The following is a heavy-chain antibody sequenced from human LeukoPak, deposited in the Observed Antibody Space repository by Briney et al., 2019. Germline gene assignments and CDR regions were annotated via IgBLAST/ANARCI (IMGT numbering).Heavy chain of an antibody. CDR1: GYTFTNYY. CDR2: INPKSGGT. CDR3: ARDASGLVPYYFDS. D-gene: IGHD3/OR15-3a*01. J-gene: IGHJ4*02. V-gene: IGHV1-2*02. Sequence: GASVKVSCKASGYTFTNYYIHWVRQAPGQGLEWMGWINPKSGGTQYAQKFQGRVTMTRDTSISTAYMELSRLRSDDTAVYYCARDASGLVPYYFDSWGQGTLVTVSS.